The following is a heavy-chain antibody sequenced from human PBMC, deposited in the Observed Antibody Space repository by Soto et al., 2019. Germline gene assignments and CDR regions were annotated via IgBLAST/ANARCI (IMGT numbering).Heavy chain of an antibody. V-gene: IGHV3-48*02. J-gene: IGHJ4*02. D-gene: IGHD2-15*01. CDR3: ARGRGYCSGGSCYKDY. Sequence: EVQMVESGGGLVQPGGSLRLSCGASGFTFSSYSMNWARQAPGKGLEWVSYISSDSSTIHYADSVKGRFTISRDNAKNSLFLQMNSLRDEDTAVYYCARGRGYCSGGSCYKDYWGQGTLVTVSS. CDR2: ISSDSSTI. CDR1: GFTFSSYS.